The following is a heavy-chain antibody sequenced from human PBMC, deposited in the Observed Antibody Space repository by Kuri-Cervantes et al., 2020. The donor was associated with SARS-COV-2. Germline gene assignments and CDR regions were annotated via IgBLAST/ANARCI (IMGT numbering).Heavy chain of an antibody. CDR1: GGSISSGYY. J-gene: IGHJ5*02. D-gene: IGHD1-26*01. CDR2: IYHSGST. V-gene: IGHV4-38-2*02. CDR3: ARDKGSGSYRWFDP. Sequence: SETLSLTCTVSGGSISSGYYWGWIRQPPGKGLEWIGSIYHSGSTYYNPSLKSRVTISVDTSKNQFSLKLSSVTAADTAVYYCARDKGSGSYRWFDPWGQGTLVTVSS.